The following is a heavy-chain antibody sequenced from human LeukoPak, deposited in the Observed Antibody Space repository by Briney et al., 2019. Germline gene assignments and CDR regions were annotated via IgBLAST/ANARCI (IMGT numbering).Heavy chain of an antibody. CDR3: AKNGQSGFSFDP. J-gene: IGHJ5*02. CDR1: NGSFSDSY. Sequence: SETLSLTCAVYNGSFSDSYWTWIRQPPGKGLEWVGEINHSGATGYNPALKIRVPISVDTSKKQFSLRLNSVTAADTAVYYCAKNGQSGFSFDPWGQGTLVTVSS. V-gene: IGHV4-34*01. CDR2: INHSGAT. D-gene: IGHD3-3*01.